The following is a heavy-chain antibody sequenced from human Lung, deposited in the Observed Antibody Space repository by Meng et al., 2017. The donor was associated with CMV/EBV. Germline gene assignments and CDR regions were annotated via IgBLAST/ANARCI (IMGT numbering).Heavy chain of an antibody. V-gene: IGHV5-51*01. J-gene: IGHJ2*01. D-gene: IGHD3-10*01. CDR3: ARGSSGSYWYFDL. Sequence: SCKGSGYTFSHEWIGWVRQTPGKGLDWMGILYPADSDTRYSPSFQGRITISADMSTSTAYLQWTSLKASDIGIYYCARGSSGSYWYFDLWSRGTLVTVSS. CDR1: GYTFSHEW. CDR2: LYPADSDT.